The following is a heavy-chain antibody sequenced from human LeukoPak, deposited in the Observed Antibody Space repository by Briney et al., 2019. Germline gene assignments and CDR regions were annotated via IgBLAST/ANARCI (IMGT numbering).Heavy chain of an antibody. Sequence: GESLKISCQVSGYDFATYWIVWVRQMPGKGLEWMGIVYPGDSDTKYSPSFQGQVTISVDKSISTAYLHWTRLKASDTAMYYCARQGPFVSSSGSLDYWGQRTLVSVSS. CDR1: GYDFATYW. CDR3: ARQGPFVSSSGSLDY. J-gene: IGHJ4*02. D-gene: IGHD6-6*01. V-gene: IGHV5-51*01. CDR2: VYPGDSDT.